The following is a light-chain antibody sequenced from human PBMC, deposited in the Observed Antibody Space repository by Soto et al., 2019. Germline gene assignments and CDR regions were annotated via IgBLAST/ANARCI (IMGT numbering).Light chain of an antibody. J-gene: IGKJ1*01. CDR2: GAS. V-gene: IGKV3-15*01. CDR3: QQYSDWPWT. Sequence: QSPATLSLSPGERATLSCRASQSISEFLAWYQQKPGQAPRLLIYGASTRETGIPARFSGRGSGTEFSLTISSLQSEDFAVYYCQQYSDWPWTFGQGTKVDIK. CDR1: QSISEF.